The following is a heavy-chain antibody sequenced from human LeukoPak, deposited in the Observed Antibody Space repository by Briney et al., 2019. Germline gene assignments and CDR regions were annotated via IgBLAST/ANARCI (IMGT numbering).Heavy chain of an antibody. J-gene: IGHJ4*02. D-gene: IGHD6-19*01. CDR3: ASRGIPTYSSGPSPFDY. Sequence: GGSLRLSCAASGFTFSNYPMSWVRQAPGKGLEWVSAISGGGASTYYTDSVKGRFTISRDNAKNSLYLQMNSLRAEDTAVYYYASRGIPTYSSGPSPFDYWGQGTLVTVSS. CDR1: GFTFSNYP. V-gene: IGHV3-23*01. CDR2: ISGGGAST.